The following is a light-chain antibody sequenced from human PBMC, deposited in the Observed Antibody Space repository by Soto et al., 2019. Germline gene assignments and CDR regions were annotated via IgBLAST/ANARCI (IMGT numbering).Light chain of an antibody. CDR2: DVS. J-gene: IGLJ1*01. CDR1: SSDVGGYNY. V-gene: IGLV2-14*01. CDR3: SSYTSSSTD. Sequence: QYVLTQPASVSGSPGQSITISCTGTSSDVGGYNYVSWYQQHPGKAPKLMIYDVSNRPSGVSNRFSGSKSGNTASLTISGLPAEDEADYYCSSYTSSSTDFGTGTKLTVL.